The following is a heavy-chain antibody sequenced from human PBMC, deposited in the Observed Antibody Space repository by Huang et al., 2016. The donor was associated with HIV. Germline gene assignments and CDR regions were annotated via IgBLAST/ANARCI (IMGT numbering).Heavy chain of an antibody. CDR1: GGSFSSYY. J-gene: IGHJ5*02. CDR3: AREIMISFGGPFDP. V-gene: IGHV4-34*01. Sequence: QVQLHQWGAGLLKPSETLSLTCAVYGGSFSSYYWNWIRQSPGKGLEWIGQINHRGTTTYNPSIKSRGTMSVDTSKNQFSLKLNAVTAADTAVYYCAREIMISFGGPFDPWGQGTLVTVSS. D-gene: IGHD3-16*01. CDR2: INHRGTT.